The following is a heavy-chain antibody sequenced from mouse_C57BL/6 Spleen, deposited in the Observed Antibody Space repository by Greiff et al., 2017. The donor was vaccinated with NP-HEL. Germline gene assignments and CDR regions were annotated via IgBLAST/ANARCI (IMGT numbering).Heavy chain of an antibody. CDR2: INYDGSST. CDR3: ARDTGYGGFAY. Sequence: EVKLVESEGGLVQPGSSMKLSCTASGFTFSDYYMAWVRQVPEKGLEWVANINYDGSSTYYLDSLKSRFIISRDNAKNILYLQMSSLKSEDTATYYCARDTGYGGFAYWGQGTLVTVSA. CDR1: GFTFSDYY. D-gene: IGHD2-2*01. V-gene: IGHV5-16*01. J-gene: IGHJ3*01.